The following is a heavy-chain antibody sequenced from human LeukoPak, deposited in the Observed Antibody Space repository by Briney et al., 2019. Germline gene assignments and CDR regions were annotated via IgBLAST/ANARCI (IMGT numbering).Heavy chain of an antibody. V-gene: IGHV4-34*12. CDR1: GASFTGYY. CDR3: ARHARVAVHSTHLDY. Sequence: PSETLSLTCAVYGASFTGYYWSWIRQSPGKELEWIGEIFHTGSTIYNPSLRSRLTMSVDTSKNHFSLRLSSVTAADTAVYYCARHARVAVHSTHLDYWGQGALVTVSS. D-gene: IGHD6-19*01. CDR2: IFHTGST. J-gene: IGHJ4*02.